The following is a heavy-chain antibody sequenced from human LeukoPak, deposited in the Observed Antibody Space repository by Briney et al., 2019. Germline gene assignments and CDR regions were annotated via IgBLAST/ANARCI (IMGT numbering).Heavy chain of an antibody. CDR3: ARESYPRRYYFDY. Sequence: ASVKVSCKVSGYTLTELSMHWVRQAPGQGLEWMGIINPSGGSTSYAQKFQGRVTMTRDMSTSTVYMELSSLRSEDTAVYYCARESYPRRYYFDYWGQGTLVTVSS. D-gene: IGHD1-26*01. CDR1: GYTLTELS. J-gene: IGHJ4*02. CDR2: INPSGGST. V-gene: IGHV1-46*01.